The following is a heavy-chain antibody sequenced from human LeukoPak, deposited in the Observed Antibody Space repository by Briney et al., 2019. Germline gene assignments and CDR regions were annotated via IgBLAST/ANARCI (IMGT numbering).Heavy chain of an antibody. CDR1: GYSISSGYY. D-gene: IGHD4-17*01. CDR3: ARTPGDYGDFYWYFDL. CDR2: IYHSGST. J-gene: IGHJ2*01. Sequence: SETLSLTCTVSGYSISSGYYWGWIRQPPGKGLEWIGSIYHSGSTYYNPSLKSRVTISVDTSKNQFSLKLSSVTAADTAVYYCARTPGDYGDFYWYFDLWGRGTLVTVSS. V-gene: IGHV4-38-2*02.